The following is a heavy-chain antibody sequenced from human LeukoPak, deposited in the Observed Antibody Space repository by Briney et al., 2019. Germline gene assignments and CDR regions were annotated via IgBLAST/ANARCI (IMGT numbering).Heavy chain of an antibody. J-gene: IGHJ5*02. CDR1: GFTFSSYA. Sequence: GGSLRLSCAASGFTFSSYAMHWVRQAPGKGLEWVAVISYDGSNKYYADSVKGRFTISRDNSKNTLYLQMNSLRAEDTAVYYCARDRESSDAWFDPWGQGTLVTVSS. CDR3: ARDRESSDAWFDP. D-gene: IGHD6-25*01. CDR2: ISYDGSNK. V-gene: IGHV3-30*14.